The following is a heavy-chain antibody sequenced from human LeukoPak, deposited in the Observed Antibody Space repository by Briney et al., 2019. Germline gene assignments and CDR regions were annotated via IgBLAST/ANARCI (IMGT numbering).Heavy chain of an antibody. V-gene: IGHV4-4*07. Sequence: SETLSLTCTVSGGSISSYYWSWIRQPAGKGLEWIGRIYTSGSTNYNPSLKSRVTMSVDTSKNQFSLKLNSVTAADTAVYYCARVRYCSGGSCYGDYYYMDVWGKGTTVTISS. CDR3: ARVRYCSGGSCYGDYYYMDV. J-gene: IGHJ6*03. CDR1: GGSISSYY. CDR2: IYTSGST. D-gene: IGHD2-15*01.